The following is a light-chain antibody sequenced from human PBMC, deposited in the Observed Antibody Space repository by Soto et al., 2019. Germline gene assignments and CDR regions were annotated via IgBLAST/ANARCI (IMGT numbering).Light chain of an antibody. CDR2: DAS. Sequence: EIVLTQSPATLSLSPGERATLSCRASQSVSSYLAWYQQKPGQAPRLLIYDASNRATGIPARFSGSGSGTDFTLTISNLEPEDFAMYYCQQYSSSRTFGQGTKVDIK. CDR1: QSVSSY. CDR3: QQYSSSRT. J-gene: IGKJ1*01. V-gene: IGKV3-11*01.